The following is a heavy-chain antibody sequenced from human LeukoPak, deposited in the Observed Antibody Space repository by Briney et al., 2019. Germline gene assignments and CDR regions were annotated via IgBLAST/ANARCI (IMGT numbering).Heavy chain of an antibody. D-gene: IGHD5-18*01. J-gene: IGHJ4*02. CDR1: GGSFSGYY. Sequence: PSETLSLTCAVYGGSFSGYYWSWIRQPPGKGLEWIGEINHSGSTNYNPSLKSRVTILVDTSKNQFSLKLSSVTAADTAVYYCARGGGYSYGPRVYFDYWGQGTLVTVSS. V-gene: IGHV4-34*01. CDR3: ARGGGYSYGPRVYFDY. CDR2: INHSGST.